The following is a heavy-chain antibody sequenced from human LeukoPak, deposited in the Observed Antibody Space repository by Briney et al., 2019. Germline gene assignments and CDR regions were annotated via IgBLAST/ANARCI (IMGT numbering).Heavy chain of an antibody. CDR1: GYTFTSNY. CDR3: ARDQEGFDY. Sequence: ASVKVSCKASGYTFTSNYIHCVRQAPGQGREWMGMIYPRDGSTSYAQKLQGRVTVTRDTSTSTVHMELSGLRSEDTAVYYCARDQEGFDYWGQGTLVTVSS. V-gene: IGHV1-46*01. CDR2: IYPRDGST. J-gene: IGHJ4*02.